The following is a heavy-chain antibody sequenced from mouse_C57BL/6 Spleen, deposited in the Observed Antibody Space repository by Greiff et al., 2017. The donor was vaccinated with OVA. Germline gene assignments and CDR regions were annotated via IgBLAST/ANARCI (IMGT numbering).Heavy chain of an antibody. CDR1: GFTFSDAW. CDR3: TGWGYYAMEY. J-gene: IGHJ4*01. CDR2: IRNKANNHAT. Sequence: EVQGVESGGGLVQPGGSMKLSCAASGFTFSDAWMDWVRQSPEKGLEWVAEIRNKANNHATYYAESVKGRFTISSDDSKSSVYLQRNSLRAEVTVMYCCTGWGYYAMEYWGQGTSVTVSS. V-gene: IGHV6-6*01. D-gene: IGHD3-3*01.